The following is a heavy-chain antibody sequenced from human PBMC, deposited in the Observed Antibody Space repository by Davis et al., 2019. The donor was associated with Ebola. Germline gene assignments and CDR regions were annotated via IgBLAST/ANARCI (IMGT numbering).Heavy chain of an antibody. V-gene: IGHV6-1*01. CDR3: AIDRGGPYDSWSGYYGCFDS. CDR2: TYYRSTWYN. J-gene: IGHJ5*01. CDR1: GDSVSSNSAA. Sequence: PSETLSLTCAISGDSVSSNSAAWNWIRQSPSRGLEWLGRTYYRSTWYNDYAVSMKSRMTINSDTSKNQFSLQLNSVTPEDTAVYYCAIDRGGPYDSWSGYYGCFDSWGQGTLVTVSS. D-gene: IGHD3-3*01.